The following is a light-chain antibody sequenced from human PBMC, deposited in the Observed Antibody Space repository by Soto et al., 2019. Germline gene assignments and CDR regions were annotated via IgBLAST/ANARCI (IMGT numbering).Light chain of an antibody. CDR3: QPYGSSRT. V-gene: IGKV3-20*01. CDR2: GAS. Sequence: EIVLTQSPGTLSLSPGERATLSCRASQSVSSSYLAWYQQKPDQAPRLLIYGASIRATGIPDRFSGSGSGTDFTLTISRLEPEDFAVYYCQPYGSSRTFGQGTK. CDR1: QSVSSSY. J-gene: IGKJ1*01.